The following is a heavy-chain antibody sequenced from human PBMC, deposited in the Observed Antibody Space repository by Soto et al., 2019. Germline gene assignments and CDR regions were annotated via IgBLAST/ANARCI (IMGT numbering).Heavy chain of an antibody. D-gene: IGHD6-19*01. CDR3: APTIAVRRAWFDP. CDR1: DSTFRNYW. Sequence: EVQLVESGGGLVQPGGSLRLSCEASDSTFRNYWMHWFRQPPGKGLVWVSRINSDGSSTYYADSVKGRFTISRDNAVNTVYLQMNSLSAEDSAVYYCAPTIAVRRAWFDPWGQGTLVTVSS. CDR2: INSDGSST. J-gene: IGHJ5*02. V-gene: IGHV3-74*01.